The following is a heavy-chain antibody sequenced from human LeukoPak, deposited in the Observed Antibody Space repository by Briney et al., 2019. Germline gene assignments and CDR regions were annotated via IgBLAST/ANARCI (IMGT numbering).Heavy chain of an antibody. V-gene: IGHV3-23*01. CDR3: AKDRQYSSTAFDY. CDR1: GFTFSSYA. J-gene: IGHJ4*02. Sequence: QTGGSLRLSCAASGFTFSSYAMSWVRQAPGKGLEWVSAISGSGGSTYYADSVKGRFTISRDNSKNTLYLQMNSLRAEDTAVYYCAKDRQYSSTAFDYWGQGALVTVSS. D-gene: IGHD6-13*01. CDR2: ISGSGGST.